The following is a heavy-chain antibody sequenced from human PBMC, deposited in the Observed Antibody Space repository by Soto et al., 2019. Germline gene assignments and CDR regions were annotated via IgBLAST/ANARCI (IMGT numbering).Heavy chain of an antibody. CDR2: INPSGGST. Sequence: QVQLVQSGAEVRKPGASVKVSCKASGNTFTTYYMHWVRQAPGQGLEWLGIINPSGGSTSYAQKFQSRVTMTSDTSTSTVYMELSSLRPEDTAVYYCASSLQQLVLVYWGQGTLVTVSS. D-gene: IGHD6-13*01. V-gene: IGHV1-46*01. CDR3: ASSLQQLVLVY. J-gene: IGHJ4*02. CDR1: GNTFTTYY.